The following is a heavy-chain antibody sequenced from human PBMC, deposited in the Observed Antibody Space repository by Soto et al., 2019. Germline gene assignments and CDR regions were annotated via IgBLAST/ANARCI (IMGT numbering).Heavy chain of an antibody. CDR1: GGSISSSGYY. Sequence: PSETQSVTCTVSGGSISSSGYYWGWIRQPPGKGLEWIGSIYYSGSTYYNPSLKSRVTISVDTSKNQFSLKLSSVTAADTAVYYCMLGSGWKDFDYWGQGTLVTVSS. V-gene: IGHV4-39*01. CDR2: IYYSGST. J-gene: IGHJ4*02. CDR3: MLGSGWKDFDY. D-gene: IGHD3-22*01.